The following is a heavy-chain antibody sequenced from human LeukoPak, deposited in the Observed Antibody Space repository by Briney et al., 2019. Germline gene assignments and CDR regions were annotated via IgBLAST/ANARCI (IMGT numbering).Heavy chain of an antibody. CDR3: ARDKNWKPDY. J-gene: IGHJ4*02. V-gene: IGHV1-18*01. CDR2: ISAYNGNT. Sequence: GASVKVSCKASGYTFTTYGFSWVRQAPGQGLEWMGWISAYNGNTNYAQRLQGRVTMTTDTSTSTVYVELRSLRSDDTAVYYCARDKNWKPDYWGQGTLVTVSS. CDR1: GYTFTTYG. D-gene: IGHD1-1*01.